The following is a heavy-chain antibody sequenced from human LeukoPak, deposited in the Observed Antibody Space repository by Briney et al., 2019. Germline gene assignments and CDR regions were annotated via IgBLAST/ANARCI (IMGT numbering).Heavy chain of an antibody. D-gene: IGHD2-8*02. CDR1: GFTFSSYA. J-gene: IGHJ4*02. Sequence: PGRSLRLSCAASGFTFSSYAMHWVRQAPGKGLEWVAVISYDGSNKYYADSVKGRFTISRDNSKNTLYLQMNSLRAEDTAVYYCARDVSAVLGGGYFDYWGQGTLVTVYS. CDR2: ISYDGSNK. V-gene: IGHV3-30-3*01. CDR3: ARDVSAVLGGGYFDY.